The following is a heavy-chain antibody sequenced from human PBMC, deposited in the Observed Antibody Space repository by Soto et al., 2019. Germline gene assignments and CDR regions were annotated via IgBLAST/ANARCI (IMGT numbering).Heavy chain of an antibody. V-gene: IGHV4-59*08. D-gene: IGHD5-18*01. CDR2: IYYSGST. J-gene: IGHJ4*02. Sequence: PSETLSLTCIVSGGSISNYYWSWIRQPPGKGLEWIGYIYYSGSTNYNPSITSRITKSVDTSNNKLSMKLKYETVADTAVYYCARHRYSYGVYYFDYWGQGTLVTVS. CDR3: ARHRYSYGVYYFDY. CDR1: GGSISNYY.